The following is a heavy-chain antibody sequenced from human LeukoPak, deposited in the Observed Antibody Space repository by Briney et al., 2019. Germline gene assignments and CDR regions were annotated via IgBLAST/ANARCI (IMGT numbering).Heavy chain of an antibody. Sequence: ASVKVSCKASGYTFTSYDINWVRQATGQGLEWMGWMNPNSGNTGYAQKFQGRVTITRNTSISTAYMELSSLRSEDTAVYYCARGSGWYGGFYYYYMDVWGKGTTVTVSS. D-gene: IGHD6-19*01. CDR1: GYTFTSYD. J-gene: IGHJ6*03. CDR2: MNPNSGNT. V-gene: IGHV1-8*03. CDR3: ARGSGWYGGFYYYYMDV.